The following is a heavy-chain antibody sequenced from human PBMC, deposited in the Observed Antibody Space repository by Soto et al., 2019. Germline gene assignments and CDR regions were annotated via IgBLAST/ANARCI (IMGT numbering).Heavy chain of an antibody. CDR3: ARDRTGAY. CDR1: GGSLSSGGYS. CDR2: IYHSGST. J-gene: IGHJ4*02. Sequence: SETLSLTCAVSGGSLSSGGYSWSWIRQPPGKGLEWIGYIYHSGSTYYNPSLKSRVTISLDTSKNQFSLKLSSVTAADTAVYYCARDRTGAYWGQGTLVTVSS. V-gene: IGHV4-30-2*01.